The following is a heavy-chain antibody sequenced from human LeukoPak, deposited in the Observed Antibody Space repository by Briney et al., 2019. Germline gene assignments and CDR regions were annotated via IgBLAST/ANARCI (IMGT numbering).Heavy chain of an antibody. Sequence: GGSLGLSCAVFGFTFTSYGMHWVRQAPGKGLEWVAFIRFDGSNKYYADSVKGRFTISRDNSKNTLYLQMNSLRAEDTAVYYCAKDRAPLCSSTACYFFDYWGQGTLVTVSS. CDR3: AKDRAPLCSSTACYFFDY. J-gene: IGHJ4*02. CDR2: IRFDGSNK. V-gene: IGHV3-30*02. D-gene: IGHD2-2*01. CDR1: GFTFTSYG.